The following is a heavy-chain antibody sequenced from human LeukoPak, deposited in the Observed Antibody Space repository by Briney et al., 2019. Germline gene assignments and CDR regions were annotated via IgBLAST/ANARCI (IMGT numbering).Heavy chain of an antibody. CDR2: IYSGGGT. CDR3: ARGFRSVPTWGCFDY. V-gene: IGHV3-66*01. D-gene: IGHD4-17*01. Sequence: GGSLRLSCAASGFTVSTNYMSWVRQAPGKGLEWVSLIYSGGGTYYADSVKGRFTITRDNSRNPLSLQVKRLRVDHTAVYYGARGFRSVPTWGCFDYWGEGALVTVSS. J-gene: IGHJ4*02. CDR1: GFTVSTNY.